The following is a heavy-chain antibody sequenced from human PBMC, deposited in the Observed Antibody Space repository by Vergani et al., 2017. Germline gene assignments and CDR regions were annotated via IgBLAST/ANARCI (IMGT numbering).Heavy chain of an antibody. CDR3: ARVDTQVPATSHFYYMDV. CDR1: GGSFSGYY. Sequence: QVQLQQWGAGLLKPPETLSLTCAVYGGSFSGYYWSWIRQRPGKGLEWTGYIFYSGTTYDNPSLRSRLTISVDTSQNQFSLKLRSMTAADTAVYYCARVDTQVPATSHFYYMDVWGKGTTVVVSS. J-gene: IGHJ6*03. D-gene: IGHD6-25*01. CDR2: IFYSGTT. V-gene: IGHV4-34*12.